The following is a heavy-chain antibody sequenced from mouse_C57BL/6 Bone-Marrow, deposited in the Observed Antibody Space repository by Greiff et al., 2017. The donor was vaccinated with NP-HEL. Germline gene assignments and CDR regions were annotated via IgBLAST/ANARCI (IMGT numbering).Heavy chain of an antibody. Sequence: QVQLQQSGAELARPGASVKLSCKASGYTFTSYGISWVKQRTGQGLEWIGEIYPRSGNTYYNEKFKGKATLTADKSSSTAYMGLRSLTSEDSAVYFCARRRVLLRYPDYWGQGTTLTVSS. V-gene: IGHV1-81*01. CDR2: IYPRSGNT. CDR1: GYTFTSYG. J-gene: IGHJ2*01. D-gene: IGHD1-1*01. CDR3: ARRRVLLRYPDY.